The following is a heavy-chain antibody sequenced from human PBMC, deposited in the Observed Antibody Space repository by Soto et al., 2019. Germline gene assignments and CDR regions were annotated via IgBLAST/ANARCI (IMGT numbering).Heavy chain of an antibody. V-gene: IGHV3-48*03. CDR1: GFTFSSYE. Sequence: AGGSLRLSCAASGFTFSSYEMHWVRQAPGKGLEWVSYISSSGSTIYYADSVKGRFTISRDNAKNSLYLQMNSLRAEDTAVYYCAGPLLGYGDYNRMDVWGQGTTVTVSS. D-gene: IGHD4-17*01. J-gene: IGHJ6*02. CDR3: AGPLLGYGDYNRMDV. CDR2: ISSSGSTI.